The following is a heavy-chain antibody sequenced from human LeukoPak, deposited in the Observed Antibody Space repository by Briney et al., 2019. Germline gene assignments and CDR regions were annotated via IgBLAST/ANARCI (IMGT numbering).Heavy chain of an antibody. CDR1: GYTFTGYY. J-gene: IGHJ4*02. D-gene: IGHD6-13*01. CDR2: INPNSGGT. V-gene: IGHV1-2*06. CDR3: ARGFHSSSWYYFDY. Sequence: ASVKVSCKACGYTFTGYYMHWVRQAPGQGLEWMGRINPNSGGTNYAQKFQGRVTMTRDTSISTAYMELSRLRSDDTAVYYCARGFHSSSWYYFDYWGQGTLVTVSS.